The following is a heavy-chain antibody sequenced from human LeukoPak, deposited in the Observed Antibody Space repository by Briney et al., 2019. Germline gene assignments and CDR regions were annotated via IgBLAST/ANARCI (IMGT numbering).Heavy chain of an antibody. D-gene: IGHD6-19*01. CDR2: ISGSGVST. CDR3: AKDISDVAGTPDY. Sequence: GGSLRLSCAASGFTFDDYGMSWVRQAPGKGLEWVSAISGSGVSTFYADSVKGRFTISRDNAKNSLYLQMNSLRAEDTALYYCAKDISDVAGTPDYWGQGTLVTVSS. CDR1: GFTFDDYG. V-gene: IGHV3-20*04. J-gene: IGHJ4*02.